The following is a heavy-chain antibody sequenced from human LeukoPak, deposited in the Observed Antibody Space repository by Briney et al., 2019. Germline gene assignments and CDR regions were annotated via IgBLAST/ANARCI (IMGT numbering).Heavy chain of an antibody. Sequence: GGSLRLSCAASGFTFSSYAMSWVRQAPGKGLEWVSAISGSGGSTYYADSVKGRFTISRDNSKNTLYLQMNSLRAEGTAVYYCAKHSTYSSGWYPFNFWGQGTLVTVSS. CDR1: GFTFSSYA. D-gene: IGHD6-19*01. V-gene: IGHV3-23*01. CDR2: ISGSGGST. CDR3: AKHSTYSSGWYPFNF. J-gene: IGHJ4*02.